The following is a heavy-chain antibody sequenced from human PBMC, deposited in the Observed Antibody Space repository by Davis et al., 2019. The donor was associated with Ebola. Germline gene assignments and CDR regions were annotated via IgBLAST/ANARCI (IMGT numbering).Heavy chain of an antibody. CDR3: ARMGAHGPEDPQIYYFDY. J-gene: IGHJ4*02. CDR1: GGTFSSYA. CDR2: IIPIFGTA. V-gene: IGHV1-69*13. Sequence: SVKVSCKASGGTFSSYAISWVRQAPGQGLEWMGGIIPIFGTANYAQKFQGRVTITADESTSTAYMELSSLRSEDTAVYYCARMGAHGPEDPQIYYFDYWGQGTLVTVSS. D-gene: IGHD1-14*01.